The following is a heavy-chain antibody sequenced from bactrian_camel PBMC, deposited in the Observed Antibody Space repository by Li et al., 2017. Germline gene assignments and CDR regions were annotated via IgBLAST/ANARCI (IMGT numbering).Heavy chain of an antibody. J-gene: IGHJ4*01. CDR1: GFTLSNSS. D-gene: IGHD4*01. CDR3: AAGGRSDYESNY. CDR2: IDANGGNT. V-gene: IGHV3S40*01. Sequence: VQLVESGGGVVQPGGSLRLSCAASGFTLSNSSMTWIRQAPGKGLEWVSRIDANGGNTYYADFVKGRFTISRANTMNTAYLQLNNLQSEDTAQYYCAAGGRSDYESNYWGQGTQVTVS.